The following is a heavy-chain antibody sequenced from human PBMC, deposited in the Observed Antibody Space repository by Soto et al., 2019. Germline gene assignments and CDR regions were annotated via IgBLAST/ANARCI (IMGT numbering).Heavy chain of an antibody. D-gene: IGHD3-10*01. J-gene: IGHJ4*02. V-gene: IGHV4-59*01. CDR2: IYYSGST. CDR3: ARVPGELLFDY. Sequence: SETLSLTCTVSGGSISSYYWSWIRQPPGKGLEWIGYIYYSGSTNYNPSLKSRVTISVDTSKNQFSLKLSSVTAADTAVYYCARVPGELLFDYWGQGTLVTVSS. CDR1: GGSISSYY.